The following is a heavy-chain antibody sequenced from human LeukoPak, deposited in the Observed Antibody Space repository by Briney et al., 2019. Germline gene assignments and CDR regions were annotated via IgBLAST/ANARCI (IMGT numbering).Heavy chain of an antibody. CDR2: ISSSGSTI. J-gene: IGHJ4*02. CDR1: GFTFSSYE. Sequence: PGGSLRLSCAASGFTFSSYEMNWVRQAPGKGLEWVSYISSSGSTIYYVDSVKGRFTISRDNAKNSLYLQMNSLRAEDTAVYYCARDGLVIRYWGQGTLVTVSS. CDR3: ARDGLVIRY. V-gene: IGHV3-48*03. D-gene: IGHD3/OR15-3a*01.